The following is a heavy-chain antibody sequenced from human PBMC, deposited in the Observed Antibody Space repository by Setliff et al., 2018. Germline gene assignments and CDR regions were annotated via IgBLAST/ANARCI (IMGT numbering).Heavy chain of an antibody. CDR3: TTDPSPTFGGVIGAAFDF. CDR2: IKGKNDGLAT. J-gene: IGHJ3*01. Sequence: PGGSLRLSCAASGFTFSTAWMNWVRQAPGKGLEWVGRIKGKNDGLATDHAAPAKGRFTISRDDSKNTLYLQMNSLKTEDTAVYYCTTDPSPTFGGVIGAAFDFWGQGTMVTVSS. V-gene: IGHV3-15*07. D-gene: IGHD3-16*01. CDR1: GFTFSTAW.